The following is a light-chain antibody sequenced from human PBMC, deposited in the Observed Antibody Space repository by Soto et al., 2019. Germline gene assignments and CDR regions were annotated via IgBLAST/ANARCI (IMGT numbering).Light chain of an antibody. V-gene: IGKV1-39*01. CDR2: SAS. Sequence: IQPPSSQTAYVGDKVTITCRASQSISTSLTWYQQKPGRAPKLLIYSASSLQSGVPSRFSGSGSGTEFTLTISSLQPDDFATYYCHHCHSNTRTFGQGTKVDIK. CDR3: HHCHSNTRT. CDR1: QSISTS. J-gene: IGKJ1*01.